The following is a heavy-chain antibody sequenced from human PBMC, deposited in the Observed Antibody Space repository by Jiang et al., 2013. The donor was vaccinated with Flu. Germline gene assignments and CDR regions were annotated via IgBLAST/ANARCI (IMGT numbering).Heavy chain of an antibody. D-gene: IGHD1-26*01. CDR3: ARLPLVGAIDY. Sequence: GPGLVKPSETLSLTCTVSGGSISSYYWSWIRQPPGKGLEWIGYIYYSGSTNYSPSLKSRVTISVDTSKNQFSLKLSSVTAADTAVYYCARLPLVGAIDYWGQGTLVTVSS. CDR1: GGSISSYY. CDR2: IYYSGST. J-gene: IGHJ4*02. V-gene: IGHV4-59*08.